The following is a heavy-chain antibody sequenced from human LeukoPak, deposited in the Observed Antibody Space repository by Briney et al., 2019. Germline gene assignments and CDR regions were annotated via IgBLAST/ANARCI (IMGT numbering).Heavy chain of an antibody. CDR1: GFTFSSYW. Sequence: GGSLRLSCAASGFTFSSYWMSWVRQAPGKGLEWVANIKQDGSEKYYVDSVKGRFTISRDNAKNSLYLQMNRLRAEDTAVYYCARDRSSSWYLDAFDIWGQGTMVTVSS. J-gene: IGHJ3*02. V-gene: IGHV3-7*01. CDR3: ARDRSSSWYLDAFDI. D-gene: IGHD6-13*01. CDR2: IKQDGSEK.